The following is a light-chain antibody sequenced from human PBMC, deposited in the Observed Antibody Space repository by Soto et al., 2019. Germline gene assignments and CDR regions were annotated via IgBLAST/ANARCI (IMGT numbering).Light chain of an antibody. Sequence: EIALTQSPATLSLSPGERATLSCRASQSVSRYLAWYQQKPGQAPRLLIYDASNRATGIPARFSGSGSGTDFTLTISSLEPEDFAVYYCQQRSNWPLTFGGGTKV. CDR1: QSVSRY. CDR2: DAS. CDR3: QQRSNWPLT. J-gene: IGKJ4*01. V-gene: IGKV3-11*01.